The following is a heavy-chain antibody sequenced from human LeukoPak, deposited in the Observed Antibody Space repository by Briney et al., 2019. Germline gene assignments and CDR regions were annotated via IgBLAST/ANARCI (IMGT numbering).Heavy chain of an antibody. D-gene: IGHD1-1*01. CDR1: GFTFSTYW. J-gene: IGHJ4*02. CDR2: INQDGSAE. Sequence: GGSLRLPCAASGFTFSTYWMNWVRQAPGKGLEWVANINQDGSAEYYVDSVKGRFTISRDNAKNSLYLQMSSLRAEDTAVYYCARDTSRNDLDYWGQGTLVTVSS. V-gene: IGHV3-7*04. CDR3: ARDTSRNDLDY.